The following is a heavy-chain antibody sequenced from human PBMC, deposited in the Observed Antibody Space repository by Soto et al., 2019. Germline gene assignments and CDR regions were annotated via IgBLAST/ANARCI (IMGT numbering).Heavy chain of an antibody. D-gene: IGHD3-16*01. Sequence: QVQLVQSGAEVKKPGASVKVSCKASGYTFTSYAINWVRLATGQGIEWMGWMNPNSGNTAYAQKFKGRVTMTRNTSISTAYLELSSLRSEDTAVYYCARLKQDYAVAWGQGTLVTVSS. CDR3: ARLKQDYAVA. CDR2: MNPNSGNT. J-gene: IGHJ5*02. CDR1: GYTFTSYA. V-gene: IGHV1-8*01.